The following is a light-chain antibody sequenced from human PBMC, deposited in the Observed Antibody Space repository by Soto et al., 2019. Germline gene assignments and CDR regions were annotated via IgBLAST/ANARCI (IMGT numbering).Light chain of an antibody. Sequence: DIQLTQSPSFLSAPVGDRVTITCRASQGISGYLAWYQQKPGKAPKLLIYATSTLQSGVPSRFSGSGSGAEFTLTISSLQPEDFATYYCQQRFTFGPGTKVDIQ. CDR3: QQRFT. J-gene: IGKJ3*01. CDR1: QGISGY. CDR2: ATS. V-gene: IGKV1-9*01.